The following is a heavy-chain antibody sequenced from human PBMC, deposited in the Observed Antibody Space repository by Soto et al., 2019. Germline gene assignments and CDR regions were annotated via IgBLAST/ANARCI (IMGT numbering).Heavy chain of an antibody. D-gene: IGHD3-3*01. J-gene: IGHJ4*02. Sequence: QLQLQESGPGLVKPSETLSLTCTVSGGSISSSSYYWGWIRQPPGKGLEWIGSIYYSGSTYYNPSLKSRVIISVDTSKNQFSPKLSSVTAEDTAVYYCARQPSHYDFWSGYYEAVRVDYWGQGTLVTVSS. CDR2: IYYSGST. CDR3: ARQPSHYDFWSGYYEAVRVDY. V-gene: IGHV4-39*01. CDR1: GGSISSSSYY.